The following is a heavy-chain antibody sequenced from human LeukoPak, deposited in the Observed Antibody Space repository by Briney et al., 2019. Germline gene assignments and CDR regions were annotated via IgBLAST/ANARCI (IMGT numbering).Heavy chain of an antibody. CDR2: ISWNSGSI. D-gene: IGHD3-22*01. V-gene: IGHV3-9*01. CDR3: AKGYDSSGYYDAFDI. J-gene: IGHJ3*02. Sequence: PGRSLRLSCAASGFTFDDYAMRWVRQAPGKGLEWVSDISWNSGSIGYADSVKGRFTISRDNAKNSLYLQMNSLRAEDTALYYCAKGYDSSGYYDAFDIWGQGTMVTVSS. CDR1: GFTFDDYA.